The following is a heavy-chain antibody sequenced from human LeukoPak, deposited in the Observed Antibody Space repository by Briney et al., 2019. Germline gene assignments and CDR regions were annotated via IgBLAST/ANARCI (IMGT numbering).Heavy chain of an antibody. CDR1: GFTFSSYW. J-gene: IGHJ4*02. CDR3: ARDRDCTQDY. Sequence: GGSLRLSCAASGFTFSSYWMHWVRQAPGKGLVWVSHIKIDGSSTSYADSVKGRFTISRDNAENTLYLQMTSLRAEDTAVYYCARDRDCTQDYWGQGTLVTVSS. CDR2: IKIDGSST. D-gene: IGHD2-21*02. V-gene: IGHV3-74*01.